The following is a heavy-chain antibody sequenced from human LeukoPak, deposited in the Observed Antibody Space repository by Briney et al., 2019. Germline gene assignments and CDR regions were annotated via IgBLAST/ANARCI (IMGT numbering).Heavy chain of an antibody. D-gene: IGHD5-24*01. Sequence: GRSLRLSCAASGFTFDDYAMHWVRQAPGKGLEWVSGISWNSGSIGHADSVKGRFTISRDNAKNSLYLQMNSLRAEDTALYYCAKDTEDGYNYRAVDYWGQGTLVTVSS. J-gene: IGHJ4*02. CDR3: AKDTEDGYNYRAVDY. CDR2: ISWNSGSI. V-gene: IGHV3-9*01. CDR1: GFTFDDYA.